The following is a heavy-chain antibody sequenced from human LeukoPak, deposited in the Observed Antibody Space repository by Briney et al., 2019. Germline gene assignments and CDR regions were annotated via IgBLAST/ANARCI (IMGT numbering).Heavy chain of an antibody. J-gene: IGHJ5*02. D-gene: IGHD3-10*01. CDR3: ARDHSRYGSGSYKPNWFDP. CDR1: GYTFTSYG. CDR2: ISAYNGNT. V-gene: IGHV1-18*01. Sequence: ASVKGSCKASGYTFTSYGISWVRQAPGQGPEWMGWISAYNGNTNYAQKLQGSVTMTTDTSTSTAYMELRSLRSEDTAVYYCARDHSRYGSGSYKPNWFDPWGQGTLVTVSS.